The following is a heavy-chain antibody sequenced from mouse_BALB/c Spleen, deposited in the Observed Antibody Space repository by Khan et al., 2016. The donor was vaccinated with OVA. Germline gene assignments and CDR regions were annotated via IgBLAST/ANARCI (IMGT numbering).Heavy chain of an antibody. CDR1: GYTFTSYW. J-gene: IGHJ2*01. Sequence: VQLQESGAELAKPGASVKMSCKASGYTFTSYWMHWIKQRPGQGLEWIGYINPTSGYTDYNQKFKDKATLTADKSSSTAYMQLNSLTSDDCAVYYCARDRIDYWGQSTTLTVSS. CDR3: ARDRIDY. CDR2: INPTSGYT. V-gene: IGHV1-7*01.